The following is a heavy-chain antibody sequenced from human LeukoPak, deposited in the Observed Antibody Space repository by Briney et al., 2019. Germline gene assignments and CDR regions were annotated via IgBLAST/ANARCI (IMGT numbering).Heavy chain of an antibody. CDR3: ARDDFEQLVPDY. J-gene: IGHJ4*02. CDR2: ISYDGSNK. CDR1: GFTFSSYG. V-gene: IGHV3-30*19. Sequence: PGGSLRLSCAASGFTFSSYGMHWVRQAPGKGLEWVAVISYDGSNKYYADSVKGRFTISRDNSKNTLYLQMNSLRAEDTAVYYCARDDFEQLVPDYWGQGTLVTVSS. D-gene: IGHD6-6*01.